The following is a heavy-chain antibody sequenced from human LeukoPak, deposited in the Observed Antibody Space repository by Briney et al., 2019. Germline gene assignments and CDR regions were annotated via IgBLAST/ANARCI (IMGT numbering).Heavy chain of an antibody. J-gene: IGHJ5*02. V-gene: IGHV4-4*07. CDR1: GGSISSYY. D-gene: IGHD3-9*01. CDR3: ARQIEGLRYFDWLYNWFDP. CDR2: IYTSGST. Sequence: SETLSLXCTVSGGSISSYYWSWIRQPAGKGLEWIGRIYTSGSTYYNPSLKSRVTISVDTSKNQFSLKLSSVTAADTAVYYCARQIEGLRYFDWLYNWFDPWGQGTLVTVSS.